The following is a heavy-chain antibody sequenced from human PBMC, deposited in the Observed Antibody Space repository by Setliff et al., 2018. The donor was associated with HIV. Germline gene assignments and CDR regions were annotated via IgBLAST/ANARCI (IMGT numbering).Heavy chain of an antibody. CDR2: ITPNTGGA. CDR1: GGSFSAFS. J-gene: IGHJ5*02. V-gene: IGHV1-2*02. CDR3: ARGFATNWLDT. Sequence: ASVKVSCKTSGGSFSAFSINWVRQAPGQGLEWMGGITPNTGGANYAQIFQGRVTMTRDTSIGTAYMELNRLRSDDTAIYYCARGFATNWLDTWGQGTLVTVSS.